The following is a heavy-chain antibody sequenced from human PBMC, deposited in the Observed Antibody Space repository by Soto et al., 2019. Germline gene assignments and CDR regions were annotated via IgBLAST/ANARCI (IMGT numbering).Heavy chain of an antibody. CDR3: ARIPLIVGDVYYYYGMDV. V-gene: IGHV2-70*01. J-gene: IGHJ6*02. CDR2: IDWDDDK. D-gene: IGHD1-26*01. CDR1: GFSLSTSGMC. Sequence: SGPTLVNPTQTFTLTCTFSGFSLSTSGMCVSWIRQPPGKALEWLALIDWDDDKYYSTSLKTRLTISKDTSKNQVVLTMTSMDPVDTATYYCARIPLIVGDVYYYYGMDVWGQGTTVTVSS.